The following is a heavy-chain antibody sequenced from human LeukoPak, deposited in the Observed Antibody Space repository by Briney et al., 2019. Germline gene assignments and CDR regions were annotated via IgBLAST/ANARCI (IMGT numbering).Heavy chain of an antibody. D-gene: IGHD3-22*01. CDR2: MNPNSGNT. CDR3: AREKDSSGYYYLN. Sequence: ASVKVSCKASGYTFTSYDINWVRQAPGQGLEWMGWMNPNSGNTGYAQKFQGRVTITADKSTSTAYMELSSLRSEDTAVYYCAREKDSSGYYYLNWGQGTLVTVSS. V-gene: IGHV1-8*01. J-gene: IGHJ4*02. CDR1: GYTFTSYD.